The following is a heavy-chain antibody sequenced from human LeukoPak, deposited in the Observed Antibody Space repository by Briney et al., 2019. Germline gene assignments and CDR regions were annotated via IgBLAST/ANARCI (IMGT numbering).Heavy chain of an antibody. D-gene: IGHD3-10*01. CDR1: GFTFTNYW. CDR3: ARDLAGHYYGSGSSFDY. CDR2: IREDGSEK. J-gene: IGHJ4*02. Sequence: GGSLRLSCAASGFTFTNYWMSWVRQAPGKGLEWVANIREDGSEKYYVDSVKGQFTISRDNAKNSLFLQMDSLRAEDTAVYYCARDLAGHYYGSGSSFDYWGQGTLVTVS. V-gene: IGHV3-7*01.